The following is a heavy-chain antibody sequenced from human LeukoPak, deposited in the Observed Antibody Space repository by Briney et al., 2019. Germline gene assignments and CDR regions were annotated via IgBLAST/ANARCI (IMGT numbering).Heavy chain of an antibody. CDR2: IYYTGSA. J-gene: IGHJ5*02. CDR3: VRSKSGTYGWFDP. V-gene: IGHV4-59*01. Sequence: SETLSLTCTVSGGSISNYFWSWIRQPPGKGLEWIGYIYYTGSANYSPSLKSRVTISIDTSKTQFSLKVSSVTAADTAIYSCVRSKSGTYGWFDPWGQGTLVTVFS. CDR1: GGSISNYF. D-gene: IGHD4-17*01.